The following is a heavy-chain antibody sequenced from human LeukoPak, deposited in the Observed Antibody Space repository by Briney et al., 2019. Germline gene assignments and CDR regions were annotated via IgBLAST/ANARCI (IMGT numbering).Heavy chain of an antibody. V-gene: IGHV3-23*01. D-gene: IGHD6-19*01. CDR1: GFTFTNYA. CDR2: SGSGGSP. Sequence: GGSLRLSCAASGFTFTNYAMNWVRQAPGKGLEWVSTSGSGGSPFYADSVKGRFTISRDNSRNTLYLQMNSLRVEDTAVYYCAKGGSGWYPGFDYWGQGVLVTVSS. J-gene: IGHJ4*02. CDR3: AKGGSGWYPGFDY.